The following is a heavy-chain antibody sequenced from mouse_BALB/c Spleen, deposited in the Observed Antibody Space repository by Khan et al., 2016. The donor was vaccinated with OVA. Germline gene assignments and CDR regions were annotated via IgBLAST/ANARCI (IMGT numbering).Heavy chain of an antibody. CDR1: DYSITSDYA. CDR2: ISYSGST. J-gene: IGHJ2*01. D-gene: IGHD2-3*01. Sequence: EVKLLESGPGLVKPSQSLSLTCTVTDYSITSDYAWNWIRQFPGNKLEWMGYISYSGSTSYNPSLKSRISITRDTSKNQFFLQLNSVTTEDTATYYCSRAMMTYWGQGTTLTVSS. V-gene: IGHV3-2*02. CDR3: SRAMMTY.